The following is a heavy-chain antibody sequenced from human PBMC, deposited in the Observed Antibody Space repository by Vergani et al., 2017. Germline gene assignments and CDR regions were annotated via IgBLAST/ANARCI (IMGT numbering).Heavy chain of an antibody. Sequence: EVQLVESGGGLVKPGGSLRLSCAASGFTFSSYSMNWVRQAPGKGLEWVSAISGSGGSTYYADSVKGRFTISRDNAKNSLYLQMNSLRAEDTAVYYCAREPARYCSSTSCYGSNYYYMDVWGKGTTVTVSS. CDR3: AREPARYCSSTSCYGSNYYYMDV. CDR2: ISGSGGST. CDR1: GFTFSSYS. J-gene: IGHJ6*03. V-gene: IGHV3-21*01. D-gene: IGHD2-2*01.